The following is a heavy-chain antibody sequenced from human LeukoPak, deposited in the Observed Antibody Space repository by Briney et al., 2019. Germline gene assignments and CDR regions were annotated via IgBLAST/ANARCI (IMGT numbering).Heavy chain of an antibody. CDR1: GFTFSSYW. Sequence: PGGSLTLSCAASGFTFSSYWMHWVRQAPGKGLVWVSRIKTDGSITSYADSVKGRFTISRDNAKNTLYLQMNSLRAEDTAVYYCARDYGLPPRNFGVVVNYFDCGGQGTLVTVSS. CDR3: ARDYGLPPRNFGVVVNYFDC. D-gene: IGHD3-3*01. CDR2: IKTDGSIT. V-gene: IGHV3-74*01. J-gene: IGHJ4*02.